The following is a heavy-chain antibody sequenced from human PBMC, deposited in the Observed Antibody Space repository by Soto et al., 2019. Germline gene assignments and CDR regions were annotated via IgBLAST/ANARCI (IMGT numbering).Heavy chain of an antibody. V-gene: IGHV4-59*01. J-gene: IGHJ4*02. D-gene: IGHD1-1*01. CDR1: DGSISSYY. CDR3: ARDKTTYFDY. CDR2: IYYSGST. Sequence: SQPLSLTYTVSDGSISSYYWRWIRQPPGKGLEWIGYIYYSGSTNYNPSLKSRVTISVDTSKNQFSLKLSSVTAADTAVYYCARDKTTYFDYWGQGTLVIVSS.